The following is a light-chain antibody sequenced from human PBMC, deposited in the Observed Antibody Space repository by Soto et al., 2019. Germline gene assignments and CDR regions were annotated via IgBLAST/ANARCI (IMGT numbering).Light chain of an antibody. V-gene: IGKV3-15*01. CDR3: QQYNNWPPT. CDR1: QSVSSN. CDR2: GAS. Sequence: EIVLTQSPGTLSFSPCEIAALSCRASQSVSSNLACYQQKPGQAPRLLIYGASTRATGIPARFSGSGSGTEFTLTISSLQSEDFAVYYCQQYNNWPPTFGQGTKVDI. J-gene: IGKJ1*01.